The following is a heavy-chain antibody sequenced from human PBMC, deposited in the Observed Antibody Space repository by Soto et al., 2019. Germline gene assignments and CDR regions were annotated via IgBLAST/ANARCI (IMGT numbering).Heavy chain of an antibody. CDR2: ISYDGRNK. V-gene: IGHV3-30*18. D-gene: IGHD6-19*01. Sequence: PGGSLRLSCAASGFTFSSYAMHWVRQAPGKGPEWVAVISYDGRNKYYADSVKGRFTISRDNSKNTLYLQMSSLRAEDTAVYYCVKDGSSGWPYYYGMDVWGQGTTVTVSS. CDR1: GFTFSSYA. J-gene: IGHJ6*02. CDR3: VKDGSSGWPYYYGMDV.